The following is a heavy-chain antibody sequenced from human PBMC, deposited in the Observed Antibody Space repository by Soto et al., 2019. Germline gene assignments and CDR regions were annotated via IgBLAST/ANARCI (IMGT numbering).Heavy chain of an antibody. Sequence: GGSLRLSCAASGFTFRSYAMTWVRQAPGKGLEWVSVISADGYSTYYADSVKGRFTISRDNSKSTLYLQMNSLRAEDTAVFYCAKGGGSGTYSMKFTMDVWGKGTTVTVSS. CDR2: ISADGYST. J-gene: IGHJ6*03. CDR3: AKGGGSGTYSMKFTMDV. D-gene: IGHD3-10*01. V-gene: IGHV3-23*01. CDR1: GFTFRSYA.